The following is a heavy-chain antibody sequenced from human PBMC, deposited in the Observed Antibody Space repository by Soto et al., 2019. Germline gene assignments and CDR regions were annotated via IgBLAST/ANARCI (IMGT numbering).Heavy chain of an antibody. CDR2: TWFDGSNK. J-gene: IGHJ4*02. CDR3: ARGGEMATPLGY. V-gene: IGHV3-33*01. CDR1: GFTFNNYA. D-gene: IGHD5-12*01. Sequence: QVQLVESGGGVVQPGRSLRLSCAASGFTFNNYAMHWVRQAPGKGLEWVAFTWFDGSNKYYADSVKGRFTISRDNSKNTLYLQMNSLRAEDTAVYFCARGGEMATPLGYWGQGTLVTVSS.